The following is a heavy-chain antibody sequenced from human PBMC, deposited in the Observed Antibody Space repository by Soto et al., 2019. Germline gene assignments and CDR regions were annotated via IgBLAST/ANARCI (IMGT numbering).Heavy chain of an antibody. D-gene: IGHD3-22*01. CDR3: VKDRDSNSWPSRDV. Sequence: QVPLVQSRAEVKKPGASVNVSCKTSGYTFTRNGISWVRQAPGQGLEWMGWISPNTGNIKYAQKLQGRVIMTTDTSTSTAYMELRSLRSDDTAVYYCVKDRDSNSWPSRDVWGPGTTVTVSS. CDR1: GYTFTRNG. CDR2: ISPNTGNI. J-gene: IGHJ6*02. V-gene: IGHV1-18*01.